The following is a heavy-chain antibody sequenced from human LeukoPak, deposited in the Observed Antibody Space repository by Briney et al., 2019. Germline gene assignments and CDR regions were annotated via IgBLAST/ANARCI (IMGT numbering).Heavy chain of an antibody. D-gene: IGHD3-22*01. CDR3: ASLGSYYYDSSGYFV. J-gene: IGHJ4*02. CDR1: GFTFSSYS. V-gene: IGHV3-21*01. CDR2: ISSSSSYI. Sequence: GGSLRLSCAASGFTFSSYSMNWVRQPPGKGLEWVSSISSSSSYIYYADSVKGRFTISRDNAKNSLYLQMNSLRAEDTAVYYCASLGSYYYDSSGYFVWGQGTLVTVSS.